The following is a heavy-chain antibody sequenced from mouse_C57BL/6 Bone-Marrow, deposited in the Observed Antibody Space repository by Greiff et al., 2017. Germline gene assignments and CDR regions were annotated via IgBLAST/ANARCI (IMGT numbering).Heavy chain of an antibody. V-gene: IGHV3-6*01. Sequence: ESGPGLVKPSQSLSLTCSVTGYSITSGYYWNWIRQFPGNKLEWMGYISYDGSNNYNPSLKNRISITRDTSKNQFFLKLNSVTTEDTATYYCASSSGYYFDYWGQGTTLTVSS. D-gene: IGHD3-2*02. CDR2: ISYDGSN. J-gene: IGHJ2*01. CDR3: ASSSGYYFDY. CDR1: GYSITSGYY.